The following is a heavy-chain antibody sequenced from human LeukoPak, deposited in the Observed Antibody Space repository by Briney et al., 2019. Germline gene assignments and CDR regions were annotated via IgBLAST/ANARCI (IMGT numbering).Heavy chain of an antibody. Sequence: SETLSLTCTVSGGSISSGGYYWSWIRQHPGKGLEWIGYIYYSGSTNYNPSLKSRVTISVDTSKNQFSLKLSSVTAADTAVYYCAREGTTVVTPSHAFDIWGQGTMVTVSS. V-gene: IGHV4-61*08. J-gene: IGHJ3*02. D-gene: IGHD4-23*01. CDR2: IYYSGST. CDR3: AREGTTVVTPSHAFDI. CDR1: GGSISSGGYY.